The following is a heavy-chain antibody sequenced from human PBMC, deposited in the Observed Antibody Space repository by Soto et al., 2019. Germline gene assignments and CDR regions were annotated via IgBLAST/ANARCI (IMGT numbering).Heavy chain of an antibody. CDR2: ISGHNGNT. V-gene: IGHV1-18*01. D-gene: IGHD2-15*01. J-gene: IGHJ4*02. Sequence: SWVRQAPGQGLEWMGWISGHNGNTKYAQKFQGRVTVTTDTSTTTAYMELRSLRSDDTAVYYCARDTAVAFDYRGQGTLVTVSS. CDR3: ARDTAVAFDY.